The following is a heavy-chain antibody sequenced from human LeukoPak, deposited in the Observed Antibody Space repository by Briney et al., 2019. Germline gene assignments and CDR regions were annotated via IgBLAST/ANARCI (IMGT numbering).Heavy chain of an antibody. CDR2: TTGSGGST. J-gene: IGHJ6*03. Sequence: PGGSLRLSCAASGFTFRSYAMSWVRLAPGKGLEWVSATTGSGGSTYYADSVKGRFTISRDNSKNTLYLRMNSLRAEDTAVYYCAKGVGYYYYMDVWGKGTTVTVSS. CDR3: AKGVGYYYYMDV. CDR1: GFTFRSYA. V-gene: IGHV3-23*01.